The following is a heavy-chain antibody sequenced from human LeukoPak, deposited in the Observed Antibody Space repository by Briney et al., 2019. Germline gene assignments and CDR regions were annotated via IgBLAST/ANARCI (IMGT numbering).Heavy chain of an antibody. CDR3: ATVVAVATFDY. D-gene: IGHD6-19*01. V-gene: IGHV1-24*01. CDR1: GYTLTELS. CDR2: FDPEDGET. Sequence: ASVKVSCKVSGYTLTELSMHCVRQAPGKGLEWMGRFDPEDGETIYAQKFQGRVTMTEDTSTDTAYMDLSSLRSEDTAMYYCATVVAVATFDYWGQGTLVTVSS. J-gene: IGHJ4*02.